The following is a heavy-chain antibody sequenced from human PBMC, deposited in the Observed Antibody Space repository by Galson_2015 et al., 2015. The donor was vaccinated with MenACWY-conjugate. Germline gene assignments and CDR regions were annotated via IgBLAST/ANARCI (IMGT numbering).Heavy chain of an antibody. CDR2: VNSDGTGT. D-gene: IGHD6-6*01. Sequence: SLRLSCAASGFTFSNYWMHWVRQAPGKGLEWVSRVNSDGTGTTYADSVKGRFTISRDNAKNTLYLQMNSLRAEDTAIYYCTKAAARYSTSSAFNWFYPWGQGALVTVSS. CDR3: TKAAARYSTSSAFNWFYP. CDR1: GFTFSNYW. V-gene: IGHV3-74*01. J-gene: IGHJ5*02.